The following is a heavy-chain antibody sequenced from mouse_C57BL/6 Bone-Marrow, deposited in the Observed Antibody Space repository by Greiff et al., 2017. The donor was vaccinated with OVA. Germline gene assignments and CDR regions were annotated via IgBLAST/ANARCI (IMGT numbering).Heavy chain of an antibody. J-gene: IGHJ2*01. CDR2: IRNKANNHAT. V-gene: IGHV6-6*01. D-gene: IGHD2-4*01. CDR1: GFTFSDAW. CDR3: AGAGDYDPFDY. Sequence: EVKLMESGGGLVQPGGSMKLSCAASGFTFSDAWMDWVRQSPEKGLEWVGEIRNKANNHATYYAVTVKGRFTISRDDYKTSVHLKMHTSGAAETGIYYCAGAGDYDPFDYWGQGTTLTVSS.